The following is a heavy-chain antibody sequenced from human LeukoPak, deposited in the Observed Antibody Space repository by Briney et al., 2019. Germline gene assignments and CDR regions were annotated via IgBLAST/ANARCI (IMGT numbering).Heavy chain of an antibody. CDR2: IYTTGNT. Sequence: SETLLLTCTVSGGSISSGSYYWSWIRQPAGKGLEWIGRIYTTGNTNYNPSLKSRVTISVDPSNNQFSLNLSSVTAADTAVYYCARAFHCSTTSCYARGLDYWGQGALVTVSS. CDR3: ARAFHCSTTSCYARGLDY. V-gene: IGHV4-61*02. D-gene: IGHD2-2*01. J-gene: IGHJ4*02. CDR1: GGSISSGSYY.